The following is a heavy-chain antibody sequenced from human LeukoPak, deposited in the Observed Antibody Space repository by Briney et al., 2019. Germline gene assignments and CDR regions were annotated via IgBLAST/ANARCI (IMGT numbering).Heavy chain of an antibody. J-gene: IGHJ3*02. D-gene: IGHD3-10*01. V-gene: IGHV4-39*07. CDR1: GGSISSSSYY. CDR3: ARTGDPVSGSYYKNAFDI. Sequence: SETLSLTCTVSGGSISSSSYYWGWIRQPPGKGLEWIGSIYYSGSTFYNPSLKSRVTISVDTSKNQFSLKLSSVSAADTAVYYCARTGDPVSGSYYKNAFDIWGQGTMVTVSS. CDR2: IYYSGST.